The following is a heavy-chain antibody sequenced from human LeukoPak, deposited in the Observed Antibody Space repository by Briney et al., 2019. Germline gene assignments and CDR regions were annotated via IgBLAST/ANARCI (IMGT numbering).Heavy chain of an antibody. J-gene: IGHJ4*02. V-gene: IGHV4-34*01. D-gene: IGHD3-10*01. Sequence: PSETLSLTCAVYGGSFSGYYWSWIRQPPGKGLEWIVEINHSGSTNYNPSLKSRVTISVDTSKNQFSLKLSSVTAADTAVYYCARGGGKSGYYYGSGSPLSYWGQGTLVTVSS. CDR2: INHSGST. CDR3: ARGGGKSGYYYGSGSPLSY. CDR1: GGSFSGYY.